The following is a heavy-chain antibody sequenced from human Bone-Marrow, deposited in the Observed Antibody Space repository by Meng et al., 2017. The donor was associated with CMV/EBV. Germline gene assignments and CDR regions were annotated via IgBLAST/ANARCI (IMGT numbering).Heavy chain of an antibody. J-gene: IGHJ3*02. CDR3: ARDTVGATLLRLGAFDI. D-gene: IGHD1-26*01. CDR2: ISADNGNT. Sequence: ASVKVSCKASGYTFTSYGISWVRQAPGQGLEWMGWISADNGNTNYAQKLQGRVTMTTDTSTSTAYMELRSLRSDDKAVYYCARDTVGATLLRLGAFDIWGQGTMVTVSS. CDR1: GYTFTSYG. V-gene: IGHV1-18*01.